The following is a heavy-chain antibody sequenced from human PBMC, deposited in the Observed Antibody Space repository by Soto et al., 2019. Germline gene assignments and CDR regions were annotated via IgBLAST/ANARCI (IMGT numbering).Heavy chain of an antibody. CDR1: GVSISSSGDY. J-gene: IGHJ6*03. Sequence: QLQLQESGPGLVKSSETLFLTCTVSGVSISSSGDYWGWIRQPPGKGLEWIGSIYYSESTYYNPSLKSRVTISASMSKNHFSLRLTSVTAAESAVYYCARGRETIFGRGYMDVWGKGTTVTVS. V-gene: IGHV4-39*02. CDR3: ARGRETIFGRGYMDV. D-gene: IGHD3-3*01. CDR2: IYYSEST.